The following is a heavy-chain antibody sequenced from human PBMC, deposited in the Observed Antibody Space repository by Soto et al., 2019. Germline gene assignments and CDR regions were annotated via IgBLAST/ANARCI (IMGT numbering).Heavy chain of an antibody. V-gene: IGHV4-59*01. D-gene: IGHD3-22*01. CDR3: ARHTYYYDRGDYFDY. CDR1: GGSISGYY. CDR2: IYYSGGST. J-gene: IGHJ4*02. Sequence: SETLSLTCTVSGGSISGYYWSWIRQPPGKGLEWIGYIYYSGGSTSYNPSLRSRLTISVDTSKNQFSLRLTSVTAADTAVYYCARHTYYYDRGDYFDYWGQGTLGTVSS.